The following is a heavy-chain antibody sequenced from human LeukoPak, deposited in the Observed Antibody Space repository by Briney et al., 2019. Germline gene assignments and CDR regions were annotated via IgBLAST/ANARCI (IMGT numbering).Heavy chain of an antibody. D-gene: IGHD3-22*01. Sequence: GGSLRLSCAASGFTFSSYSMNWVRQAPGKGLEWVSSISSSSSYIYYADSVKGRFSISRDNAKNSLYLQMNSLRAEDAAVYYCARVSRGPHPYYYDSSGYMDYWGQGTLVTVSS. CDR1: GFTFSSYS. J-gene: IGHJ4*02. CDR2: ISSSSSYI. V-gene: IGHV3-21*04. CDR3: ARVSRGPHPYYYDSSGYMDY.